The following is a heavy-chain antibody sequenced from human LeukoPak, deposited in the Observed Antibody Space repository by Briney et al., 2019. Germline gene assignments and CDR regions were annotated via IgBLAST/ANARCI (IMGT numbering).Heavy chain of an antibody. J-gene: IGHJ4*02. D-gene: IGHD3-22*01. CDR2: IYSGGRT. CDR3: ARVSGYYFNYFDY. V-gene: IGHV3-53*01. CDR1: GFTDSSNY. Sequence: GGSPRLSCAASGFTDSSNYMSWVRQAPGKGLEWVSVIYSGGRTYYADSVKGRFTISRDNSKNTLYLQINSLRAEDTAVYYCARVSGYYFNYFDYWGQGTLVTVSS.